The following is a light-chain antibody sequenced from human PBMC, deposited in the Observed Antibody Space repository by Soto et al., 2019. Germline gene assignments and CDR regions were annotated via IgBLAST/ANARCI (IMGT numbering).Light chain of an antibody. J-gene: IGLJ1*01. CDR3: AAWDDSLNGQV. CDR2: YDD. Sequence: QFVLTQPPSVSEAPRQRVTISCSGSSGNIGNNAVNWYQQLPGKAPKLLIYYDDLLFSGVSDRFSGSKSGTSASLAISGLQSEDEADYYCAAWDDSLNGQVFGTGTKLTVL. CDR1: SGNIGNNA. V-gene: IGLV1-36*01.